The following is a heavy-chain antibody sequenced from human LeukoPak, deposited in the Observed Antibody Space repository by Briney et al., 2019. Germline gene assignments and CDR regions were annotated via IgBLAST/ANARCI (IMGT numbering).Heavy chain of an antibody. J-gene: IGHJ4*02. CDR2: IYYSGST. V-gene: IGHV4-59*12. D-gene: IGHD5-24*01. Sequence: SETLSLTCTVSGGSISSYYWSWIRQPPGKGLEWIGYIYYSGSTNYNPSLKSRVTISVDTSKNQFPLKLSSVTAADTAVYYCAGLGMATIYWGGFDYWGQGTLVTVSS. CDR3: AGLGMATIYWGGFDY. CDR1: GGSISSYY.